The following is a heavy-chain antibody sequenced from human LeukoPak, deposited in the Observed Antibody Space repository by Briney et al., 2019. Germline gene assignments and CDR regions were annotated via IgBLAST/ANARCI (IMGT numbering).Heavy chain of an antibody. V-gene: IGHV3-30*03. J-gene: IGHJ3*02. Sequence: TGGSLRLSCAASGFTFSRYGMHWVRQAPGKGLEWVAVISYDGSNKYYADSVKGRFTISRDNSKNTLYLQMNSLRAEDTAVYYCGGVGIHLLGAFDIWGQGTMVTVSS. CDR3: GGVGIHLLGAFDI. CDR1: GFTFSRYG. D-gene: IGHD5-18*01. CDR2: ISYDGSNK.